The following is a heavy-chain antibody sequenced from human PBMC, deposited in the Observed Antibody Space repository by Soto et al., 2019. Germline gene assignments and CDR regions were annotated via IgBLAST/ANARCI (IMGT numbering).Heavy chain of an antibody. CDR1: GGTFSSYA. J-gene: IGHJ5*02. Sequence: GASVKVSCKASGGTFSSYAISWVRQAPGQGLEWMGGIIPIFGTANYAQKFQGRVTITADESTSTAYMELSSLRSEDTAVYYCARDVRGPLILTAVNWFDPWGQGTLVTVSS. D-gene: IGHD3-9*01. CDR2: IIPIFGTA. V-gene: IGHV1-69*13. CDR3: ARDVRGPLILTAVNWFDP.